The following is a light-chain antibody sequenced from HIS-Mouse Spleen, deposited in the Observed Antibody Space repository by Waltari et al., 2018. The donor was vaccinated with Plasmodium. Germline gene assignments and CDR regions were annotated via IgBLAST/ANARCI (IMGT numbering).Light chain of an antibody. CDR1: QILLHSTGYNY. V-gene: IGKV2-28*01. J-gene: IGKJ2*01. Sequence: DIVMTQSPLSLPVTPGEPASISCRSSQILLHSTGYNYLYWYLPKPGQAPQLRIYLVSNRASGVPGRLSGSGSGTDFTLKISRVEAEDVGVYYCMQALQTPYTFGQGTKLEIK. CDR3: MQALQTPYT. CDR2: LVS.